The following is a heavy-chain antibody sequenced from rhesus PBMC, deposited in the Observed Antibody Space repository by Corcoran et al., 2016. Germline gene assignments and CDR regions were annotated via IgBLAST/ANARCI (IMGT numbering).Heavy chain of an antibody. CDR1: GGSISSHD. CDR2: IYGSGGDT. J-gene: IGHJ3*01. V-gene: IGHV4-160*01. Sequence: QVQLQESGPGLVKPSETLCLPCAFSGGSISSHDWRWIRQAPGTGLEWIGRIYGSGGDTYYNPSLKSRVTISTDTSKNQFSLKLSSVTAADTAVYYCARGGNIWTGYHFVDAFDFWGQGLRVTVSS. CDR3: ARGGNIWTGYHFVDAFDF. D-gene: IGHD3-3*01.